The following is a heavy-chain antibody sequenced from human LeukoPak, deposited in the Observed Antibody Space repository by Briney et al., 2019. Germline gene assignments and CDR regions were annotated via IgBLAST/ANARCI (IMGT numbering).Heavy chain of an antibody. D-gene: IGHD3-10*01. Sequence: SETLSLTCTVSGGSISSGGYYWSWIRQHPGKGLEWIGYIYYSGSTYYNPSLKSRVTISVDTSKNQFSLKLSSVTVADTAVYYCARNMVRGYYYMDVWGKGTTVTVSS. J-gene: IGHJ6*03. CDR3: ARNMVRGYYYMDV. CDR2: IYYSGST. V-gene: IGHV4-31*03. CDR1: GGSISSGGYY.